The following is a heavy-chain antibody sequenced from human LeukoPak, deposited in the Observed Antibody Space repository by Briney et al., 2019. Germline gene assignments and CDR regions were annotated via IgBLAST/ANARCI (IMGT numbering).Heavy chain of an antibody. V-gene: IGHV1-46*01. J-gene: IGHJ4*02. Sequence: ASVKVSCKASGYTFTSYCMHWVRQAPGQGLEWMGIINPSGGSTSYAQKFQGRVTMTRDMSTSTVYMELSSLRSEDTAVYYCAREGVTAMATQDYWGQGTLVTVSS. CDR3: AREGVTAMATQDY. D-gene: IGHD5-18*01. CDR1: GYTFTSYC. CDR2: INPSGGST.